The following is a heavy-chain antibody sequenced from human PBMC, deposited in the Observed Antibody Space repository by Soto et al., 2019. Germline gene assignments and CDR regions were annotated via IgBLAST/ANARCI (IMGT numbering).Heavy chain of an antibody. D-gene: IGHD5-18*01. V-gene: IGHV3-23*01. Sequence: HPGGSLRLSCVGSGFMFNRYAMNWVRQAPGKGLEWVSIIIDSGESTHYADSVKGRFAISRDNSKNTLFLEMNSLRAEDTAIYFCAKETGYSHGFLPSAWDGWGPGTTVTVSS. CDR2: IIDSGEST. CDR3: AKETGYSHGFLPSAWDG. J-gene: IGHJ6*02. CDR1: GFMFNRYA.